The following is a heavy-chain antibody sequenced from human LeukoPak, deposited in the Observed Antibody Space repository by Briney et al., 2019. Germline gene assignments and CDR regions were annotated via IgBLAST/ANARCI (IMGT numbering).Heavy chain of an antibody. CDR2: INSDGSTT. CDR3: ARGKLNWFDP. CDR1: GFTFTSYW. V-gene: IGHV3-74*01. D-gene: IGHD3-10*01. Sequence: GGSLRLSCAASGFTFTSYWMHWVRQAPGKGLVWVSRINSDGSTTDYADSVKGRFTISRDNAKNTLYLQMNSLRVEDTAVYYCARGKLNWFDPWGQGTLVTVTS. J-gene: IGHJ5*02.